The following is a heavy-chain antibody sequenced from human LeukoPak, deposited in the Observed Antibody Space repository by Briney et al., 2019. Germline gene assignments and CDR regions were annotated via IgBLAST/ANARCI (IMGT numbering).Heavy chain of an antibody. CDR2: INWNGDRT. Sequence: PGGSLRLSCAASGLTFDDYGMTWVRQAPGKGLEWVSGINWNGDRTGYADSVKGRFTISRDNAKNSLYLQMDSLRAEDTALYYCARVRYCSGGSCYSGGSRVYYYYMDVWGKGTTVTVSS. CDR3: ARVRYCSGGSCYSGGSRVYYYYMDV. V-gene: IGHV3-20*04. J-gene: IGHJ6*03. D-gene: IGHD2-15*01. CDR1: GLTFDDYG.